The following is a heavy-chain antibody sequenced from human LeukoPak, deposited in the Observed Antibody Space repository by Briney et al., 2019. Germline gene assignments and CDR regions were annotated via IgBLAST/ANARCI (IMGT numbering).Heavy chain of an antibody. CDR3: ARASAVVIRGGHFDY. Sequence: SETLSLTCGVSGGSFSGYYWSWIRQPPGKGLEWIGYIYYSGRTNYNPSLKSRVTISVDTSKNQFSLKLSSVTAADTAVYYCARASAVVIRGGHFDYWGQGTLVTVSS. J-gene: IGHJ4*02. CDR2: IYYSGRT. V-gene: IGHV4-59*01. D-gene: IGHD3-22*01. CDR1: GGSFSGYY.